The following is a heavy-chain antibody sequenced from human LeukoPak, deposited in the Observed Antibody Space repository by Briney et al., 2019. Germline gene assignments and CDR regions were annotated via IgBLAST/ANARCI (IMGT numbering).Heavy chain of an antibody. V-gene: IGHV3-23*01. D-gene: IGHD1-1*01. CDR2: VSCSGGAT. J-gene: IGHJ6*03. Sequence: GGSLTLSCAASGFTFNNYAMSWVRQAPGMGLEWLSYVSCSGGATYYAASVKGRFTISRDNSKNTVYLQMGSLRAEDTAVYYCAKNRGGTYKYYMDVWGNGTTVTVSS. CDR3: AKNRGGTYKYYMDV. CDR1: GFTFNNYA.